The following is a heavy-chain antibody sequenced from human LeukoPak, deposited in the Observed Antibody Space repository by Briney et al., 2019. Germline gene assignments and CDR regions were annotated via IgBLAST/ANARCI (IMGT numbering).Heavy chain of an antibody. V-gene: IGHV4-34*01. CDR1: GGSISSYY. CDR2: INHSGST. Sequence: KPSETLSLTCTVSGGSISSYYWSWIRQPPGKGLEWIGEINHSGSTNYNPSLKSRVTISVDTSKNQFSLKLSSVTAADTAVYYCARRDCSSTSCYVYNYYYYYGMDVWGQGTTVTVSS. D-gene: IGHD2-2*01. CDR3: ARRDCSSTSCYVYNYYYYYGMDV. J-gene: IGHJ6*02.